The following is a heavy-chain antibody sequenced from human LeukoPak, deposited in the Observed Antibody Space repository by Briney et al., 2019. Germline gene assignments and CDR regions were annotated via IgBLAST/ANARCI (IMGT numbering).Heavy chain of an antibody. CDR1: GYTFTSYY. CDR3: ARDPPYDSSGYQGYFDY. Sequence: ASVKVSCKASGYTFTSYYMHWVRQAPGQGLEWMGIINPSGGSTSYAQKFQGRVTMTRDTSTSTVYMELSSLRSEDTAVYYCARDPPYDSSGYQGYFDYWGQGTLVTVSS. J-gene: IGHJ4*02. V-gene: IGHV1-46*01. D-gene: IGHD3-22*01. CDR2: INPSGGST.